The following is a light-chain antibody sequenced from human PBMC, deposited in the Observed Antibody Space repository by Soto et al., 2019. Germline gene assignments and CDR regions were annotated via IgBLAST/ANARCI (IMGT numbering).Light chain of an antibody. CDR1: QSIGSN. Sequence: EIVLTQSPATLSVSPGERVTLSCRASQSIGSNLAWYQQRPGQAPRLLIYGASTRATDIPGRFSDSGSGTELTLTISSLQSEDFAVYYCQQYDNWPPMYTFGQGTKLEIK. V-gene: IGKV3-15*01. CDR2: GAS. J-gene: IGKJ2*01. CDR3: QQYDNWPPMYT.